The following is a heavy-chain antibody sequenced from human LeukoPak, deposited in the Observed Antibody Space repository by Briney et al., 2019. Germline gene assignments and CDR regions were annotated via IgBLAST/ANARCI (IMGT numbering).Heavy chain of an antibody. D-gene: IGHD2/OR15-2a*01. CDR2: VYSSGSV. V-gene: IGHV4-39*01. CDR1: GVSVNSRSFY. J-gene: IGHJ4*02. Sequence: SETLSLTCSVSGVSVNSRSFYWNWVRQPPGKGLEWLGSVYSSGSVYQSPSLQSRGAISVDASNNSFSLTLKSVTAADTAVYFCVRGAKVSKPGDFWGQGALVIVSS. CDR3: VRGAKVSKPGDF.